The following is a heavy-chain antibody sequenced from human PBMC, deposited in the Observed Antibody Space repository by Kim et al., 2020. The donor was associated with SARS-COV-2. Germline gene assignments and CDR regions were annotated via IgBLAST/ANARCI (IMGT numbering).Heavy chain of an antibody. CDR3: ARLVRHTVTKLGGLDP. CDR2: INPKSGGT. Sequence: ASVKVSCKASGHIFTDFYLHWVRQAPGQGLEWMGLINPKSGGTNYAQRFQGRVTMTRDTSINTAYMELSGLTSDDTAVYYCARLVRHTVTKLGGLDPWGQSSLVTVSS. J-gene: IGHJ5*02. V-gene: IGHV1-2*06. CDR1: GHIFTDFY. D-gene: IGHD4-17*01.